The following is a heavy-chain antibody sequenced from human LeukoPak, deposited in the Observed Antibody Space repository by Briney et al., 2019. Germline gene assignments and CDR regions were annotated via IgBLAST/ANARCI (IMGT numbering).Heavy chain of an antibody. CDR3: ARAGGGDPYGY. CDR1: GYTFTSYY. V-gene: IGHV1-46*01. J-gene: IGHJ4*02. D-gene: IGHD2-21*02. CDR2: INPSGGST. Sequence: ASVKVSCKASGYTFTSYYMHWVRQAPGQGLEWMGIINPSGGSTSYAQKFQGRVTMTRDTSISTAYMELSRLRSDDTAVYYCARAGGGDPYGYWGQGTLVTVSS.